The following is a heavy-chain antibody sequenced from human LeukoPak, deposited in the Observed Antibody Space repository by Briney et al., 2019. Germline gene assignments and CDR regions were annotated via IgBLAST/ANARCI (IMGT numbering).Heavy chain of an antibody. V-gene: IGHV1-69*05. Sequence: SVKVSCKASGYTFTSYGISWVRQAPGQGLEWMGGIIPLFGTTNYAQKFQGRVTIFTDESTSTTYMELSSLRSEDTAVYYCARDDRSANNWRPGNDAFDIWGQGTRVTVSS. CDR3: ARDDRSANNWRPGNDAFDI. CDR2: IIPLFGTT. J-gene: IGHJ3*02. D-gene: IGHD1-20*01. CDR1: GYTFTSYG.